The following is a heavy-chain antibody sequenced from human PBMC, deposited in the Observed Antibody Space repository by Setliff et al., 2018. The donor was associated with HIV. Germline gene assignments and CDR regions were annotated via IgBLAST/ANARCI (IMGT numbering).Heavy chain of an antibody. Sequence: PSETLSLTCTVSGGSISSGSYYWSWIRQPAGKGLGWMGSIYYSGSTYYNPSLKSRVTISVDTSKNHFSLKLRSVTAADTAVYYCARGEGSSWYGFWGQGTLVTVSS. V-gene: IGHV4-39*02. CDR2: IYYSGST. J-gene: IGHJ5*01. CDR1: GGSISSGSYY. D-gene: IGHD6-13*01. CDR3: ARGEGSSWYGF.